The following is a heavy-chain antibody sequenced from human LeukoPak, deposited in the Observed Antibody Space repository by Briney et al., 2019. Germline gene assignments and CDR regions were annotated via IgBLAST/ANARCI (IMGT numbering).Heavy chain of an antibody. V-gene: IGHV4-39*07. J-gene: IGHJ6*03. CDR2: IYYSGST. CDR1: GGSMSSSSYY. CDR3: AREPHPLRYYYYYYMDV. Sequence: PSETLSLTCTVSGGSMSSSSYYWGWIRQPPGKGLEWIGSIYYSGSTYYNPSLKSRVTISVDTSKNQFSLKLSSVTAADTAVYYCAREPHPLRYYYYYYMDVWGKGTTVTVSS.